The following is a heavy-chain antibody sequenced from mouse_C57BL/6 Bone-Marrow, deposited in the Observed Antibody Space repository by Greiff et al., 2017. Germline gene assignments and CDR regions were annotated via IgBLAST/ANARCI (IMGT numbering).Heavy chain of an antibody. CDR2: IWRGGST. J-gene: IGHJ3*01. Sequence: QVQLQQSGPGLVQPSQSLSITCTVSGFSLTSYGVHWVRQSPGKGLEWLGVIWRGGSTDYNAAFMSRLSITKDNSKSQVFFKMNSLQADDTAIYYCAKNLGDYGTWFAYWGQGTLVTVSA. CDR1: GFSLTSYG. CDR3: AKNLGDYGTWFAY. D-gene: IGHD2-4*01. V-gene: IGHV2-5*01.